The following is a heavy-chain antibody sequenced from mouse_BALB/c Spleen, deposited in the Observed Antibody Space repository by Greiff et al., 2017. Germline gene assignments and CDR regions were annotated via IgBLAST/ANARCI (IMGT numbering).Heavy chain of an antibody. V-gene: IGHV1S81*02. J-gene: IGHJ4*01. CDR3: ARDPGVAMDY. CDR2: INPSNGRT. Sequence: QVQLQQPGAELVKPGASVKLSCKASGYTFTSYWMHWVKQRPGQGLEWIGEINPSNGRTNYNEKFKSKATLTVDKSSSTAYMQLSSLTSEDSAVYYCARDPGVAMDYWGQGTSVTVSS. CDR1: GYTFTSYW.